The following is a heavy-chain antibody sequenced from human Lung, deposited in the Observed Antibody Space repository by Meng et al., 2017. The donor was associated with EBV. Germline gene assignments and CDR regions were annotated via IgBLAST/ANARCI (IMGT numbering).Heavy chain of an antibody. CDR2: VYHRGDT. V-gene: IGHV4-4*02. Sequence: QLQLPGSGPGMVKPSGTLSLTCTGSGDSISSDIWWSWVRQPPGKGLEWIGEVYHRGDTNYNPSLKSRVVISVDRSKNQFSLNLSSVTAADTAVYYCGRDQGRQLINHWGQGTLVTVSS. D-gene: IGHD1-1*01. CDR1: GDSISSDIW. CDR3: GRDQGRQLINH. J-gene: IGHJ4*02.